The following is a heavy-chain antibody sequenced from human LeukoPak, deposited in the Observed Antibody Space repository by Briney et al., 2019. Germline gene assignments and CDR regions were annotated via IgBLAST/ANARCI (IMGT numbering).Heavy chain of an antibody. V-gene: IGHV3-33*01. D-gene: IGHD2-8*01. CDR1: GFTFSSFG. CDR2: IWYDGSNK. CDR3: ARDCTNGVCYGTDFDY. Sequence: GRSLTLSCAASGFTFSSFGMHWVRQAPGKGLEWVAVIWYDGSNKYYADSVKGRFTISRDNSKNTLYLQMNSLRAEDTAVYYCARDCTNGVCYGTDFDYWGQGTLVTVSS. J-gene: IGHJ4*02.